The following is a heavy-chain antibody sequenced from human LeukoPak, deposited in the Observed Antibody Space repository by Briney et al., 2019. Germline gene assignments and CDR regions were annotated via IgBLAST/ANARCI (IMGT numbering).Heavy chain of an antibody. CDR1: GGSISSYY. V-gene: IGHV4-59*08. Sequence: SETLSLTCTVSGGSISSYYWSWIRQPPGKGLEWIGYIYYSGSTNYNPSLKSRVTISVDTSKNQFSLKLSSVTAADTAVYYCARHIGYGVDYWGQGTLVTVSS. CDR2: IYYSGST. D-gene: IGHD6-13*01. J-gene: IGHJ4*02. CDR3: ARHIGYGVDY.